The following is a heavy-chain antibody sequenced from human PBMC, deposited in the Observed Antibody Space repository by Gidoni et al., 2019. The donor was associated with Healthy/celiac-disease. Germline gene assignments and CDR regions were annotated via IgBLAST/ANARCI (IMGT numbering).Heavy chain of an antibody. CDR1: GGTFSSYA. J-gene: IGHJ4*02. D-gene: IGHD6-19*01. Sequence: QVQLVQSGAEVKKPASSVKVSCTASGGTFSSYAISWVRQAPGQGLEWIGGIIPIFGTANYAQKFQGRVTITADESTSTAYMELSSLRSEDTAVYYCARIELRGSGWFYFDYWGQGTLVTVSS. V-gene: IGHV1-69*01. CDR2: IIPIFGTA. CDR3: ARIELRGSGWFYFDY.